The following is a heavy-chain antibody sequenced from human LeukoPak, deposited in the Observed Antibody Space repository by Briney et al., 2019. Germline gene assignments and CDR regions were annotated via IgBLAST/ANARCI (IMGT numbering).Heavy chain of an antibody. CDR1: GYTFTGYN. Sequence: ASVKVSCKASGYTFTGYNMHWVRQAPGQGLEWMGWINPNSGGTNYAQKFQGWVTMTRDTSISTAYMELSRLRSDDTAVYYCARDRGGTAAAAVYYFDYWGQGTLVTVSS. J-gene: IGHJ4*02. CDR3: ARDRGGTAAAAVYYFDY. V-gene: IGHV1-2*04. CDR2: INPNSGGT. D-gene: IGHD6-13*01.